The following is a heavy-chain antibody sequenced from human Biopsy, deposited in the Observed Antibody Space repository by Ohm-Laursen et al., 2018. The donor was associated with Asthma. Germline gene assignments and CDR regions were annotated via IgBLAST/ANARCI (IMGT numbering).Heavy chain of an antibody. CDR3: ARWGIQGVRFWGMDV. J-gene: IGHJ6*02. CDR2: ILTKFDIT. CDR1: GCSFSNFA. Sequence: VKISCKASGCSFSNFAFSWVRQAPGHGLEWMGTILTKFDITSYAEKFQGRVTITADKSTSTTYMELSRLRSEDTAVYYCARWGIQGVRFWGMDVWGQGTTVTVSS. V-gene: IGHV1-69*10. D-gene: IGHD3-10*01.